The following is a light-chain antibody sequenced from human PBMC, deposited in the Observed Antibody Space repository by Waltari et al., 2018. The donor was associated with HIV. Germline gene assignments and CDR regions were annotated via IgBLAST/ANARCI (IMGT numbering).Light chain of an antibody. J-gene: IGLJ1*01. CDR3: HSRDTNSDHYV. CDR2: DAN. CDR1: SLRSFL. V-gene: IGLV3-19*01. Sequence: SSQLTQDPVVSVALGQTIKITCQRDSLRSFLEKWYQQRPGQAPVLVGYDANRRPSGISDRFSASNSGNTSSLIISESQAVDEADYYCHSRDTNSDHYVFGGGTRVIV.